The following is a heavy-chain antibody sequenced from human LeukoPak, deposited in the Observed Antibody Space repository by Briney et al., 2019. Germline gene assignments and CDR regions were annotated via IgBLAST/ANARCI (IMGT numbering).Heavy chain of an antibody. CDR2: ISYDGNDK. J-gene: IGHJ4*02. V-gene: IGHV3-30*03. CDR1: GFSFSTYG. D-gene: IGHD6-19*01. Sequence: SGGSLRLSCAASGFSFSTYGMHWVRQAPDKGLEWVAIISYDGNDKYYADSVKGRFTISRDNSKNTLYLQMSSLRAEDTAVYYCARGEKVAGTPLGYWGQGTLVTVSS. CDR3: ARGEKVAGTPLGY.